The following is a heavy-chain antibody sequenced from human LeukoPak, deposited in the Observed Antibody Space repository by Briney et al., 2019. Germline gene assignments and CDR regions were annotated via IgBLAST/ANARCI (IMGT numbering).Heavy chain of an antibody. J-gene: IGHJ4*02. CDR1: GGTFSSYA. Sequence: ASVKVSCKDSGGTFSSYAISWVRQAPGQGLEWMGGINPNNGATNYAQKLQGRVTITGDTSISTAYMELSSLRSDDTAVYYCTRESGSYHGNDYWGQGTLVTVSS. V-gene: IGHV1-2*02. CDR2: INPNNGAT. CDR3: TRESGSYHGNDY. D-gene: IGHD1-26*01.